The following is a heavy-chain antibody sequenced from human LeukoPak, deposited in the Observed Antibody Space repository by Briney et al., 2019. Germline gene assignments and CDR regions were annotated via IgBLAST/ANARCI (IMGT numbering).Heavy chain of an antibody. CDR3: TRDYGGLGY. D-gene: IGHD3-16*01. CDR2: IRYDGSNK. V-gene: IGHV3-30*02. Sequence: PGGSLRLSCAASGFTFSSYGMHWVRQAPGKGLEWVAFIRYDGSNKYYADSVKGRFTISRDNAKNTLYLQMNGLRAEDTAVYYCTRDYGGLGYWGQGTLVTVSS. J-gene: IGHJ4*02. CDR1: GFTFSSYG.